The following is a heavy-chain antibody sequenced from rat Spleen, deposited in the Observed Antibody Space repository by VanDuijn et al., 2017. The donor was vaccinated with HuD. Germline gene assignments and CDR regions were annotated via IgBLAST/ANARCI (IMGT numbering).Heavy chain of an antibody. D-gene: IGHD4-3*01. Sequence: QVQLKESGPGLVQPSQTLSLTCTVSGFSLTNNGVSWVRQPPGKDLEWIAAISSGGSTDYNSVFKSRLTINRDTSKSQVFLKMNSLQTEDTATYYCARDRGAGVMDAWGQGASVTVSS. CDR2: ISSGGST. CDR3: ARDRGAGVMDA. J-gene: IGHJ4*01. CDR1: GFSLTNNG. V-gene: IGHV2S12*01.